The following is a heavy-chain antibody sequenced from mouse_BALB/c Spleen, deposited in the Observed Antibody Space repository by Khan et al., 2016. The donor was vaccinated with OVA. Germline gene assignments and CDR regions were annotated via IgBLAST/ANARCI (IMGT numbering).Heavy chain of an antibody. CDR1: GYTFTEYT. CDR2: INPKNGVT. Sequence: VQLKQSGPDLVKPGASVKISCKTSGYTFTEYTLHWVKQSHGKSLEWIGVINPKNGVTSYNQKFKGKATLTVDKSSSTAYMEFRSLTSEDSAVYYCARDAGRYWGQGTSVTVSS. CDR3: ARDAGRY. J-gene: IGHJ4*01. V-gene: IGHV1-18*01.